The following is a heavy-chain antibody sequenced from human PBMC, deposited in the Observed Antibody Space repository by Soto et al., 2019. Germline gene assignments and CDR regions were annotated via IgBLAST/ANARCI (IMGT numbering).Heavy chain of an antibody. V-gene: IGHV4-30-2*01. J-gene: IGHJ4*02. D-gene: IGHD5-12*01. CDR3: AKDGRGGYSGYEYDY. Sequence: THSLTSAVSGGTIRSGGYSWSWIRQPPGKGLEWIGYIYHSGSTYYNPSLKSRVTISVDRSKNTLYLQLNSLRAEDTAVYYCAKDGRGGYSGYEYDYWGQGALVTVSS. CDR2: IYHSGST. CDR1: GGTIRSGGYS.